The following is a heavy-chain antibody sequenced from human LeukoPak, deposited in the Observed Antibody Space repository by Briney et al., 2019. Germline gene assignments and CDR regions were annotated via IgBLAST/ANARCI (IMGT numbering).Heavy chain of an antibody. D-gene: IGHD3-3*01. CDR2: IIPILGIA. V-gene: IGHV1-69*04. CDR3: ARDYDFWSGYYIF. CDR1: GGTFSSYA. J-gene: IGHJ4*02. Sequence: SVRVSCKASGGTFSSYAISWVRQAPGQGLEWMGRIIPILGIANYAQKFQGRVTITADKSTSTAYMELSSPRSEDTAVYYCARDYDFWSGYYIFWGQGTLVTVSS.